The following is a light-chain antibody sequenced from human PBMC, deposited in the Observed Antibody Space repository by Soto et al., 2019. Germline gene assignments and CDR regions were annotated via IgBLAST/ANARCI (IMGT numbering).Light chain of an antibody. V-gene: IGLV1-51*01. CDR3: GSGDSSLSAYV. Sequence: QSVLTQPPSVSAAPGQKVTISCSGSSSNIGGNSVSWYQQLPGTAPKLLIYDDNKRPSGIPDRFSGSKSGTSATLGITGFQTGDEADYYCGSGDSSLSAYVFETGTKVTVL. CDR2: DDN. J-gene: IGLJ1*01. CDR1: SSNIGGNS.